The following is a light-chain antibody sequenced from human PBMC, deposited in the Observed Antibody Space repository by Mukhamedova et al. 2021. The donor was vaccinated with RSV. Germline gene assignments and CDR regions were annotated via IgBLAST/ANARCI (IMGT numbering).Light chain of an antibody. CDR2: DDN. V-gene: IGLV1-40*01. Sequence: QLPGTAPKVLIYDDNLRASGVSGRFSASRSGTSASLAITGLQAEDEADYYCQSYDTRNHLLFGGGTKLTVL. CDR3: QSYDTRNHLL. J-gene: IGLJ2*01.